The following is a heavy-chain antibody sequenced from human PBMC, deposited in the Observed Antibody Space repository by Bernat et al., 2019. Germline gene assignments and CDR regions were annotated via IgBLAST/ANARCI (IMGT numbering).Heavy chain of an antibody. D-gene: IGHD6-19*01. J-gene: IGHJ4*02. V-gene: IGHV4-39*01. Sequence: QLQLQESGPGLVKPSETLSLTCTVSGGSISSSSYYWGWIRQPPGKGLEWIGSIYYSGSTYYNPSLKSRVTISVDTSKNQFSLKLSSVTAADTAVYYCASVSSSGWSTPGYYFDYWGQGTLVTVSS. CDR1: GGSISSSSYY. CDR2: IYYSGST. CDR3: ASVSSSGWSTPGYYFDY.